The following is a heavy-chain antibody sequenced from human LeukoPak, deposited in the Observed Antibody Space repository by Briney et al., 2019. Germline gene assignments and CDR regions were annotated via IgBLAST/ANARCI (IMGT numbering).Heavy chain of an antibody. CDR2: INHSGST. V-gene: IGHV4-34*01. CDR3: ALDFWRGSLITNY. D-gene: IGHD3-3*01. CDR1: GGSISSYY. Sequence: SETLSLTCTVSGGSISSYYWSWIRQPPGKGLEWIGEINHSGSTNHNPSLKSRVTISVDTSKNQFSLKLSSVTAADTAVYYCALDFWRGSLITNYWGQGTLVTVSS. J-gene: IGHJ4*02.